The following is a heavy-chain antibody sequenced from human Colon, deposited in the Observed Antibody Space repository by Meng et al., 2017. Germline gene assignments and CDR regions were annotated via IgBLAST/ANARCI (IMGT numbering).Heavy chain of an antibody. CDR2: INPNSGGT. V-gene: IGHV1-2*02. J-gene: IGHJ4*02. CDR1: GYTFTDYY. CDR3: AKIHLGDSGLDY. D-gene: IGHD6-19*01. Sequence: QVQLVQSGAEVKKPGASVKVSCKASGYTFTDYYIHWVRQAPGQGLEWMGWINPNSGGTNFALKLQGRVAMTRDTSISTAYMELSRLRSDDTAVYYCAKIHLGDSGLDYWGQGTLVTVSS.